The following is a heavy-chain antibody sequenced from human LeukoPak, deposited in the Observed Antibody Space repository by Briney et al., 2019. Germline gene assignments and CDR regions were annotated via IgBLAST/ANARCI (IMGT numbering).Heavy chain of an antibody. J-gene: IGHJ4*02. Sequence: ASVKVSCRASGGTFSRYAISWVRQAPGQGLEWMGGIIPIFGTANYAQKFQGRVTITADESTSTAYMELSSLRSEDTAVYYCARDSGRGVAGNLDYWGQGTLVTVSS. V-gene: IGHV1-69*01. D-gene: IGHD6-19*01. CDR3: ARDSGRGVAGNLDY. CDR2: IIPIFGTA. CDR1: GGTFSRYA.